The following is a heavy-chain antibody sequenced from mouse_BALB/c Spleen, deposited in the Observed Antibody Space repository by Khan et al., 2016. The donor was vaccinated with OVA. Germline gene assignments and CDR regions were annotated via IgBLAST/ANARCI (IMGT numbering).Heavy chain of an antibody. J-gene: IGHJ3*01. Sequence: QVQLKQSGGDLMKPGASVKISCKASGYTFSSYWIEWVKQRPGHGLEWIGEIFPGSVSTTYNEKFKGKAKFTADPSSNTAYMQLSSLTAEDSAVYYCARGGYGGFAYWGQGTLVTVSA. V-gene: IGHV1-9*01. CDR2: IFPGSVST. CDR1: GYTFSSYW. D-gene: IGHD2-2*01. CDR3: ARGGYGGFAY.